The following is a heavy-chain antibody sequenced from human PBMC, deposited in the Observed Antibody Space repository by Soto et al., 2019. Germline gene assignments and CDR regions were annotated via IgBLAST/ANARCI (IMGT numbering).Heavy chain of an antibody. V-gene: IGHV4-61*08. CDR1: GGSISSGGYS. CDR2: IYYSGST. D-gene: IGHD3-10*01. Sequence: PSETLSLTCAVFGGSISSGGYSWSWIRQPPGKGLEWIGYIYYSGSTNYNPSLKSRVTISVDTSKNQFSLKLSSVTAAGTAVYYCARVWGGAFDIWGQGTMVTVSS. CDR3: ARVWGGAFDI. J-gene: IGHJ3*02.